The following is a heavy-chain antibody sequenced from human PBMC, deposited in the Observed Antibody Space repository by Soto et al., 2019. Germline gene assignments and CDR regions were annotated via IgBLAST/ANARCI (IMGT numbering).Heavy chain of an antibody. V-gene: IGHV3-30*18. D-gene: IGHD3-10*01. CDR2: ISYDGSNK. Sequence: QVQLVEAGGGVVQPGRSRRLSCAASGFTFSRYGMHWVRQAPGKGLEWVAVISYDGSNKYYADSVKGRFTISRDNFNNTLYLQMNSLRAEDTAVYYCVKDGSDHYGMEVWGQGTTVTVSS. CDR3: VKDGSDHYGMEV. CDR1: GFTFSRYG. J-gene: IGHJ6*02.